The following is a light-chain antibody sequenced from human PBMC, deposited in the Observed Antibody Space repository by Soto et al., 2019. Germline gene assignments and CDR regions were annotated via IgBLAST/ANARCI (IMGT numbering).Light chain of an antibody. CDR2: EAT. CDR1: SSDVGTYDL. V-gene: IGLV2-23*01. CDR3: CSFAGSNSWV. Sequence: QSALTQPASVSASPGQSITISCTGSSSDVGTYDLVSWYQHHPGAAPKLMIYEATRRPSGISNRFSGSKSGNTASLTISGLQAEDEADYYCCSFAGSNSWVFGGGTKLTVL. J-gene: IGLJ3*02.